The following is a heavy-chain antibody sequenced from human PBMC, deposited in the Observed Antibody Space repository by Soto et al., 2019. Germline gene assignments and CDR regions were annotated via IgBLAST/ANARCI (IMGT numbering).Heavy chain of an antibody. CDR3: ARALAAAGTFYYYYYGMDV. CDR1: GFTFSRYE. CDR2: ISSSGSTI. D-gene: IGHD6-13*01. Sequence: GGSLRLSCAASGFTFSRYELNWVRQAPGKGLEWVSYISSSGSTIYYADSVKGRFTISRDNAKNSLYLQMNSLRAEDTAVYYCARALAAAGTFYYYYYGMDVWGQGTTVTVSS. J-gene: IGHJ6*02. V-gene: IGHV3-48*03.